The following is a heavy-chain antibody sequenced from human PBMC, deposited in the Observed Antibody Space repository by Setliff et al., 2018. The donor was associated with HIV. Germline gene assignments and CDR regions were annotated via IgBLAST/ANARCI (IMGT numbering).Heavy chain of an antibody. J-gene: IGHJ4*02. D-gene: IGHD3-16*01. CDR1: GDSINYKY. Sequence: PSETLSLTCTVSGDSINYKYWSWIRQSPGKGLEWIGYIFYSGSTNYNPSLKSRVTIFVDTSRNQFSLRMTSVTAADTAVYYCARGTEVGATGFWGQGTLVTVSS. CDR2: IFYSGST. CDR3: ARGTEVGATGF. V-gene: IGHV4-59*12.